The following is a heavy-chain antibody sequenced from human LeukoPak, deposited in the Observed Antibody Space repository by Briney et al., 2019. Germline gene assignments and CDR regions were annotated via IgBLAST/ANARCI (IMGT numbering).Heavy chain of an antibody. J-gene: IGHJ4*02. V-gene: IGHV1-24*01. D-gene: IGHD3-22*01. CDR2: FDPEDGET. Sequence: ASVKVSCKVSGYTLTELSMHWVRQAPGKGLEWMGGFDPEDGETIYAQKFQGRVTMTEDTSTDTAYMELSSLRSEDKAVYYCATGRVGSGYYSRWRYFAYWGQGTLVTVSS. CDR1: GYTLTELS. CDR3: ATGRVGSGYYSRWRYFAY.